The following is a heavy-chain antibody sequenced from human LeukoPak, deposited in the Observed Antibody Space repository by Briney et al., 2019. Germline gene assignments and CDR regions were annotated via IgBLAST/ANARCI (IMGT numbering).Heavy chain of an antibody. CDR1: GGTFSSYA. V-gene: IGHV1-69*13. CDR2: IIPIFGTA. Sequence: SVKVSCKASGGTFSSYAISWVRQAPGRGLEWMGGIIPIFGTANYAQKFQGRVTITADESTSTAYMELSSLRPEDTAVYYCARTLPRITMKEGDWFDPWGQGTLVTVSS. D-gene: IGHD3-22*01. CDR3: ARTLPRITMKEGDWFDP. J-gene: IGHJ5*02.